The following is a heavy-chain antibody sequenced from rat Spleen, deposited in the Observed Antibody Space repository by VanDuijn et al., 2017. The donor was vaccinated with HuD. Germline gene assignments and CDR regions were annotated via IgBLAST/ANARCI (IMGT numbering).Heavy chain of an antibody. V-gene: IGHV5S13*01. CDR3: ALWSYYRDGSYYAFDS. Sequence: EVQLVESGGGLVQPGRSLKLSCAASGFTFTNYGVAWVRQAPTKGLEWVASIGVGGGNIYYRDSVKGRFTISRDNAKNTLYLQMDSLRSEDTAMYYCALWSYYRDGSYYAFDSWGQGVMVTVSS. CDR2: IGVGGGNI. J-gene: IGHJ2*01. D-gene: IGHD1-12*02. CDR1: GFTFTNYG.